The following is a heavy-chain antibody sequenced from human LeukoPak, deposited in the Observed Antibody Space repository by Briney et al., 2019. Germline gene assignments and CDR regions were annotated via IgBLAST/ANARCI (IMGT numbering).Heavy chain of an antibody. CDR2: ISAYNGNT. Sequence: ASVKVSCKASRGTFSSYAISWVRQAPGQGLEWMGWISAYNGNTNYAQKLQGRVTMTTDTSTSTAYMELRSLRSDDTAVYYCARVAMVRGVITAWFDPWGQGTLVTVSS. CDR3: ARVAMVRGVITAWFDP. CDR1: RGTFSSYA. J-gene: IGHJ5*02. V-gene: IGHV1-18*01. D-gene: IGHD3-10*01.